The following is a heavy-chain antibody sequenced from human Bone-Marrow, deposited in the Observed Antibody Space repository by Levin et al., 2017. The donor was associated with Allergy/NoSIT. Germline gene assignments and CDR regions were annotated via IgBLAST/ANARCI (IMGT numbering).Heavy chain of an antibody. V-gene: IGHV3-23*01. CDR3: AKALHKFTTFVHPTEN. CDR2: ISRTSATT. D-gene: IGHD2/OR15-2a*01. CDR1: KFTFDNYA. J-gene: IGHJ4*02. Sequence: QTGGSLRLSCVASKFTFDNYAMTWVRQAPGKGLEWVSGISRTSATTFYADSVKGRFIISRDNSKNTLYLQMNSLRVEDTAVYYCAKALHKFTTFVHPTENWGQGTLVTVSS.